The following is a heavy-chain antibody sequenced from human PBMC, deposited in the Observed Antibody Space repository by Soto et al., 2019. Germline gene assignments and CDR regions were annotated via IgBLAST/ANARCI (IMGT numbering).Heavy chain of an antibody. V-gene: IGHV1-2*02. Sequence: QVQLGQSGAEVKKPGASVKVSCKAPRYIFTAYFMHWVRQAPGQGLEWMGWINPNNRATHYGLSFQGRVTMTRDTSISTAYMELSSLRSDDTAVYYCASYDPGARFDPWGQGTLVIVSS. CDR2: INPNNRAT. D-gene: IGHD5-12*01. J-gene: IGHJ5*02. CDR1: RYIFTAYF. CDR3: ASYDPGARFDP.